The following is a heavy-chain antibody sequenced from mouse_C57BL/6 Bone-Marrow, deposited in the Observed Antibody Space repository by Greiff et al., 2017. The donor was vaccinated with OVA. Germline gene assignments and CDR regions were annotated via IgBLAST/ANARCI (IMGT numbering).Heavy chain of an antibody. CDR2: IDPENGDT. V-gene: IGHV14-4*01. CDR1: GFNIKDDY. Sequence: EVKLLESGAELVRPGASVKLSCTASGFNIKDDYMHWVKQRPEQGLEWIGWIDPENGDTEYASKFQGKATITADTSSNTAYLQLSSLTSEDTAVYYCTHYYAMDYWGQGTSVTVSS. J-gene: IGHJ4*01. CDR3: THYYAMDY.